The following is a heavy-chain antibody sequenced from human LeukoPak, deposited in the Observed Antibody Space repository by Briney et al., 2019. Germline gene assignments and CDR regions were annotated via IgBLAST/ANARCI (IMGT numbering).Heavy chain of an antibody. CDR2: IYNAGTT. D-gene: IGHD3-22*01. V-gene: IGHV3-53*01. CDR3: ARFGYSSFDS. J-gene: IGHJ4*02. CDR1: GYTVSINC. Sequence: GGSLRLSCAASGYTVSINCISWVRQAPGKGLEWVSVIYNAGTTYYADSVKGRFTISRDNSRNTLYLQKNSLRAEDTAVYYCARFGYSSFDSWGQGTLVTVSS.